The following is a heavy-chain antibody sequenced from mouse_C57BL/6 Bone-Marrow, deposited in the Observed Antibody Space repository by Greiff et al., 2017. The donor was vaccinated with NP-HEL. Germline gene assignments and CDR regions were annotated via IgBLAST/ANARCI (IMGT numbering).Heavy chain of an antibody. Sequence: VKLQESDAELVKPGASVKISCKVSGYTFTDHTIHWMKQRPEQGLEWIGYIYPRDGSTKYNEKFKGKATLTADKSSSTAYMQLNSLTSEDSAVYFCARNPLYYGSLWYFDVWGTGTTVTVSS. CDR3: ARNPLYYGSLWYFDV. CDR2: IYPRDGST. CDR1: GYTFTDHT. J-gene: IGHJ1*03. D-gene: IGHD1-1*01. V-gene: IGHV1-78*01.